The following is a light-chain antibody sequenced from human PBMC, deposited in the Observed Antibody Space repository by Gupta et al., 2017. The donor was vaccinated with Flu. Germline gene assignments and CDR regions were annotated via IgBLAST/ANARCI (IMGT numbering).Light chain of an antibody. CDR3: QQEVNSPYT. CDR2: GAS. J-gene: IGKJ2*01. Sequence: EIVFTQSPGTLSLSPGDRATLFCRTSQSVSNTYVAWYQQRPGQAPNLLIYGASSRATGIPDRFSGSGSGTDFTLTVRRREPEDSAVYYCQQEVNSPYTFGQGTKVEVK. V-gene: IGKV3-20*01. CDR1: QSVSNTY.